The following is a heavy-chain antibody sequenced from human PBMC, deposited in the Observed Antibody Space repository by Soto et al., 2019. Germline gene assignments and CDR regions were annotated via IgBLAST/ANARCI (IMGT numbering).Heavy chain of an antibody. V-gene: IGHV1-2*02. CDR3: ARGRDYLGGDFDY. CDR2: INPNSGAT. Sequence: ASVKVSCKASGYTFTGYYIHWVRQAPGQGLEWMGWINPNSGATNYVQKFQGRVTMTRDTSITSVYMELSRLRSDDTAVYYCARGRDYLGGDFDYWGQGTLVTVSS. J-gene: IGHJ4*02. D-gene: IGHD3-16*01. CDR1: GYTFTGYY.